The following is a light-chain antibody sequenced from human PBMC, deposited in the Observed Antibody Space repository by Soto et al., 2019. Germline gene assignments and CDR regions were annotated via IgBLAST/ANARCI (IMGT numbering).Light chain of an antibody. V-gene: IGLV2-23*01. Sequence: QSALTQPVSVSGSPGQSITISCTGTNSNVGRYNLVSWYQQHSGKAPKLMISEGSKRPSGVSNRFSGSQSGNTASLTISGLQPEYEADYYCCAYAGSSTVVFGGGTKLTVL. CDR1: NSNVGRYNL. CDR3: CAYAGSSTVV. CDR2: EGS. J-gene: IGLJ2*01.